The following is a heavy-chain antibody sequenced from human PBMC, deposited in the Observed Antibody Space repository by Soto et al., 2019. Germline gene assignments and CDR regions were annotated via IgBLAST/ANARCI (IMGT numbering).Heavy chain of an antibody. CDR2: TNPNSGNT. J-gene: IGHJ6*02. D-gene: IGHD6-19*01. CDR3: ASRHSSCGHGLRAV. Sequence: QVQLAQSGAEVKKTGASVKVSCKASGYTFTSYDINWVRQATGQGLEWMGWTNPNSGNTGYAQKYQGRDSMTKNTSISTAYMELRSLRSEDTAADYCASRHSSCGHGLRAVWGQGTTVTVSS. CDR1: GYTFTSYD. V-gene: IGHV1-8*01.